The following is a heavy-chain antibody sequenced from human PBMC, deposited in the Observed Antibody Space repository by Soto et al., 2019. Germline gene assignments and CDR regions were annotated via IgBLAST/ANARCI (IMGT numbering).Heavy chain of an antibody. CDR1: GFAFSNYE. D-gene: IGHD3-3*02. Sequence: GSLGLSCAASGFAFSNYEMNWVRQAPGKGLEWVSYISLSGSTIYYADSVKGRFTISRDDAKNSLYLQMDSLRADDTAVYYCARESFSASPNFFDYWGQGTLVTVSS. V-gene: IGHV3-48*03. CDR2: ISLSGSTI. CDR3: ARESFSASPNFFDY. J-gene: IGHJ4*02.